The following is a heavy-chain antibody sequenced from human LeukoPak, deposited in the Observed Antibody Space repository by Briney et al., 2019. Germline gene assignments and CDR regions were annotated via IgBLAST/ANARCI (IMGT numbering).Heavy chain of an antibody. CDR2: INSDGSST. D-gene: IGHD3-10*01. J-gene: IGHJ4*02. CDR1: GFTFSSYW. CDR3: ARGGLLWFGEFAFDY. V-gene: IGHV3-74*01. Sequence: PGGSLRLSCAASGFTFSSYWMHWVRQAPGKGLVWVSRINSDGSSTSYADSVKGRFTISRDNAKNTLYLQMNSLRAEDTAGYYCARGGLLWFGEFAFDYWGQGTLVTVSS.